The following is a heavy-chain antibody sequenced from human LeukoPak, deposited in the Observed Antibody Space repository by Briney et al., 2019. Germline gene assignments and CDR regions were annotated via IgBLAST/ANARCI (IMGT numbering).Heavy chain of an antibody. J-gene: IGHJ4*02. D-gene: IGHD6-13*01. Sequence: SETLSLTCTVSGGSISSYYWSWIRQPPGKGLEWIGYIYYSGSTNYNPSLKSRVTISVDTSKNQLSLKLSSVTAADTALYYCARHGSSWYEKDYFDYWGQGTLVTVSS. CDR2: IYYSGST. V-gene: IGHV4-59*08. CDR1: GGSISSYY. CDR3: ARHGSSWYEKDYFDY.